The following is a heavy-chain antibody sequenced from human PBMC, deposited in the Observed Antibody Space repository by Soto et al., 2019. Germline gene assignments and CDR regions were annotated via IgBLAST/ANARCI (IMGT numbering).Heavy chain of an antibody. CDR1: GFTFSSYA. CDR2: ISGSGGST. D-gene: IGHD2-15*01. V-gene: IGHV3-23*01. J-gene: IGHJ4*02. CDR3: AKDDGVVVAATLFDY. Sequence: EVQLLESGGGLVQPGGSLRLSCAASGFTFSSYAMSWVRQAPGKGLEWVSAISGSGGSTYYADSVKGRFTISRDNSKNTLYLQMNGLRAEDTAVYYCAKDDGVVVAATLFDYWGQGTLVTVSS.